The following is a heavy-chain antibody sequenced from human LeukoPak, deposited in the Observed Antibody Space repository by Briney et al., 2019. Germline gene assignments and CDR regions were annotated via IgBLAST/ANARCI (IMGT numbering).Heavy chain of an antibody. CDR2: DVVGSGNT. V-gene: IGHV1-58*02. CDR1: GFTFTSSA. D-gene: IGHD3-22*01. CDR3: AAGLNYYDSSGYYYYYYYYMDV. Sequence: GTSVKVSCKASGFTFTSSAMQWVRQARGQRLEWIGWDVVGSGNTNYAQKFQERVTITRDMSTSTAYMELSSLRSEDTAVYYCAAGLNYYDSSGYYYYYYYYMDVWGKGTTVTVSS. J-gene: IGHJ6*03.